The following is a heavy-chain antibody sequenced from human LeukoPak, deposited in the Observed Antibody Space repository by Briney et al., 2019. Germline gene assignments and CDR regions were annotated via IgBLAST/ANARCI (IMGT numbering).Heavy chain of an antibody. CDR2: MNPNSGNT. CDR3: ARAWGRYSYGYYYFEY. D-gene: IGHD5-18*01. V-gene: IGHV1-8*03. CDR1: GYTFTSYD. J-gene: IGHJ4*02. Sequence: ASVKVSCKASGYTFTSYDINWVRQATGQGLEWMGWMNPNSGNTGYAQKFQGRVTITRNTSISTAYMELSSLRSEDTAVYYCARAWGRYSYGYYYFEYWGQGTLVTVSS.